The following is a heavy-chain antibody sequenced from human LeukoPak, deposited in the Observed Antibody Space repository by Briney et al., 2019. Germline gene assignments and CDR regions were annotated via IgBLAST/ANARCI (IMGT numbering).Heavy chain of an antibody. CDR3: AEKRTTSVTDWFDP. CDR2: IIGIGATT. D-gene: IGHD4-17*01. V-gene: IGHV3-23*01. CDR1: GFTFSSYV. Sequence: PGGSLRLSRTAPGFTFSSYVMTSVRQAPGERLGCVSVIIGIGATTYYTDSVKSRFTLSRDNSQNTLFIQMNSLRVASTRPFFFAEKRTTSVTDWFDPGGQGTRVTVSS. J-gene: IGHJ5*02.